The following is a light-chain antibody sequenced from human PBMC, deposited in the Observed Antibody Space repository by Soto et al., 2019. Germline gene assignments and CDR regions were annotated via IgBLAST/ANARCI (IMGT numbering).Light chain of an antibody. J-gene: IGKJ1*01. Sequence: DIRLTQSPSFLSASVGDRVTITCRASQGISSYLAWYQQKPGKAPKLLLYAASTLQSGVPSRFSGSGSGTEFTLTISSLEPEDFATYYCQQLNSYPQTFGQGTKVEIK. CDR2: AAS. CDR3: QQLNSYPQT. V-gene: IGKV1-9*01. CDR1: QGISSY.